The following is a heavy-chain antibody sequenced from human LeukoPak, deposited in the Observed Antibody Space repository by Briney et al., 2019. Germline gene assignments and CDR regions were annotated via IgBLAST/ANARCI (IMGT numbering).Heavy chain of an antibody. V-gene: IGHV3-7*01. J-gene: IGHJ5*02. D-gene: IGHD5-18*01. CDR2: VQHIGGET. CDR3: ASLLQLWSIS. CDR1: GFTFSNSW. Sequence: GGSLRLSCAGSGFTFSNSWMGWVRQAPGKGLEWVANVQHIGGETYYVDSVKGRFTISRDNAKNTLYLQMNSLRAEDTAVYYCASLLQLWSISWGQGTLVTVSS.